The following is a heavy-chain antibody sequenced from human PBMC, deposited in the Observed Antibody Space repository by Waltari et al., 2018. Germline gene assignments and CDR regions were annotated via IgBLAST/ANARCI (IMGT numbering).Heavy chain of an antibody. J-gene: IGHJ4*02. D-gene: IGHD3-3*01. CDR3: ARGGPAIFGVLITKRFDY. Sequence: QVQLVQSGAAVKKPGASVKVSCKASGYTFTDYYMHWVRQAPGQGLEWMGRINPNSGYTNYTQKFQGRVTMTSDTSSSTAYMELSRLRSDDTAVYYCARGGPAIFGVLITKRFDYWGQGTLVTVSS. V-gene: IGHV1-2*06. CDR1: GYTFTDYY. CDR2: INPNSGYT.